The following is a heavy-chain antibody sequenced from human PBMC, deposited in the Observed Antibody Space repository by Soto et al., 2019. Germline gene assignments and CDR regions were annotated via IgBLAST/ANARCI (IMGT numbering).Heavy chain of an antibody. CDR1: GYSFTSYW. CDR2: IDPSDSYT. Sequence: GESLKISCKGSGYSFTSYWISWGRQMPGKGLEWMGRIDPSDSYTNYSPSFQGHVTISADKSISTAYLQWSSLKASDTAMYYCARRVVVVPAAIGGAGYYYYYGMDVWGQGXTVTVYS. CDR3: ARRVVVVPAAIGGAGYYYYYGMDV. D-gene: IGHD2-2*02. V-gene: IGHV5-10-1*01. J-gene: IGHJ6*02.